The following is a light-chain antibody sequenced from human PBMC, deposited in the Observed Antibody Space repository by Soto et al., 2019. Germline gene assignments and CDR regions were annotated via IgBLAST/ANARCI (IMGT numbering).Light chain of an antibody. CDR3: QQYYSAPWM. Sequence: DIVMTQSPDSLAVSLGERATIKGKSSQSVLFTSNNKNYLAWYQQKPGQPPKLLIYWASTRESGVPDRFSGSGSGTDFTLTISSLQAEDVAVYYCQQYYSAPWMFGQGTNVEIK. CDR1: QSVLFTSNNKNY. J-gene: IGKJ1*01. V-gene: IGKV4-1*01. CDR2: WAS.